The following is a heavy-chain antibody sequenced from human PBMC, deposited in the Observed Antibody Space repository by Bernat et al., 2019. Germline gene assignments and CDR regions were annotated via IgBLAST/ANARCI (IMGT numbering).Heavy chain of an antibody. CDR1: GYTFPNYK. J-gene: IGHJ3*01. Sequence: QVRLVQSGAEVKKPGASVKVSCKASGYTFPNYKINWVRQAPGQRLEWMGWIRASNGHTIYSAKLQGRVTITTDTSASTAYMEVRSLTSDDTAVYYCARDEYVWGQGTTVTVSS. CDR3: ARDEYV. V-gene: IGHV1-3*01. CDR2: IRASNGHT.